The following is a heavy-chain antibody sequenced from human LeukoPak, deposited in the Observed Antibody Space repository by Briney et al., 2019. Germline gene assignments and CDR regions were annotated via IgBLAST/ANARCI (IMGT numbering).Heavy chain of an antibody. CDR3: ASHPGIAAAAPAWYMDV. Sequence: ASVKVSCKASGYTFTGYYMHWVRQAPGQGLEWMGIINPSGGSTSYAQKFQGRVTMTRDTSTSTVYMELSSLRSEDTAVYYCASHPGIAAAAPAWYMDVWGKGTTVTVSS. CDR1: GYTFTGYY. J-gene: IGHJ6*03. D-gene: IGHD6-13*01. V-gene: IGHV1-46*03. CDR2: INPSGGST.